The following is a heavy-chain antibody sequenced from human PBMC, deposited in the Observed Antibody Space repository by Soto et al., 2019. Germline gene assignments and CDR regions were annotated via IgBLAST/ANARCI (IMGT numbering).Heavy chain of an antibody. D-gene: IGHD2-15*01. CDR2: ISYDGSNK. Sequence: GGSVRLSCASSVFSFSSYTMNWVRHSPGKWLEWVAVISYDGSNKYYADYVKGRFTISRDNSKNTLYLQMNSLRAEDTAVYYCARDPDVVVVSELIYWGQGTLVSVSS. CDR3: ARDPDVVVVSELIY. V-gene: IGHV3-30-3*01. J-gene: IGHJ4*02. CDR1: VFSFSSYT.